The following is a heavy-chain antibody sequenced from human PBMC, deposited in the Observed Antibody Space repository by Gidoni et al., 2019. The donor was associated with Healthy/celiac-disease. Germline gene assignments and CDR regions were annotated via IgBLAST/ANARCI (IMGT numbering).Heavy chain of an antibody. CDR3: ARDLGYCSSTSCYIVSDYYYYGMDV. CDR2: ISAYNGNT. V-gene: IGHV1-18*01. Sequence: QVQLVQSGAEVKKPGASVKVSCKASGYTFTSYGIRWVRQAPGQGLEWMGWISAYNGNTNYAQKLQGRVTMTTDTSTSTAYMELRSLRSDDTAVYYCARDLGYCSSTSCYIVSDYYYYGMDVWGQGTTVTVSS. D-gene: IGHD2-2*02. CDR1: GYTFTSYG. J-gene: IGHJ6*02.